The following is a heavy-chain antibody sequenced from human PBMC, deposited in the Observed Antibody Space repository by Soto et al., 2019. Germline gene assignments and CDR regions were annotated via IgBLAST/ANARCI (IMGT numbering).Heavy chain of an antibody. Sequence: PSETLSLTCTVSGGSISSGGYYWSWIRQHPGKGLEWIGYIYYSGSTYYNPSLKSRVTISVDTSKNQFSLKLSSVTAADTAVYYCARHPNPTIVPAAIHKRNNWFDPWGQGTLVTVSS. V-gene: IGHV4-39*01. J-gene: IGHJ5*02. CDR1: GGSISSGGYY. CDR3: ARHPNPTIVPAAIHKRNNWFDP. D-gene: IGHD2-2*01. CDR2: IYYSGST.